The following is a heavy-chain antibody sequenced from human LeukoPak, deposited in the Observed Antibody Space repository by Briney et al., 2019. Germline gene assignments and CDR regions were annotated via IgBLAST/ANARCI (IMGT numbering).Heavy chain of an antibody. D-gene: IGHD6-13*01. CDR3: ASSIAAAGYFDY. CDR1: GFTFDDYA. CDR2: ISGDGGST. J-gene: IGHJ4*02. V-gene: IGHV3-43*02. Sequence: GGSLRLSCAASGFTFDDYAMHWVRQAPGKGLEWVSLISGDGGSTYYADSVKGRFTISRDNSKKSLYLQMNSLRTEDTALYYCASSIAAAGYFDYWGQGTLVTVSS.